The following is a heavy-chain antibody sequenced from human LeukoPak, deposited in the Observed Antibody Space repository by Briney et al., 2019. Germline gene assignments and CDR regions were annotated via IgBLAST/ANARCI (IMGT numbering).Heavy chain of an antibody. D-gene: IGHD6-13*01. CDR3: ARVPSSWYLKGPYHWYFDL. CDR1: GGSISSYY. CDR2: IYYSGST. J-gene: IGHJ2*01. Sequence: PSETLSLTCTVSGGSISSYYWSWIRQPPGKGLEWIGYIYYSGSTNYNPSLKSRVTISVDTSKNQFSLKLSSVTAADTAVYYCARVPSSWYLKGPYHWYFDLWGRGTLVTVSS. V-gene: IGHV4-59*01.